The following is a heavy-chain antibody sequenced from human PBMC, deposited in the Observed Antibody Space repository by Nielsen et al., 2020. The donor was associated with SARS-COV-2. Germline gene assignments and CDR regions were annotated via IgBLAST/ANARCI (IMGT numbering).Heavy chain of an antibody. V-gene: IGHV7-4-1*02. J-gene: IGHJ4*02. Sequence: ASVKVSCKASGYSFNMYTMNWVRQAPGQGLEWMGWINTKTGDPTYAQGFSGRFVFSVDTSVTTAYLQISSLEAEDTAVYYCARKTCGSTSCPFGYWCQGTLVTVSS. CDR1: GYSFNMYT. D-gene: IGHD2-2*01. CDR3: ARKTCGSTSCPFGY. CDR2: INTKTGDP.